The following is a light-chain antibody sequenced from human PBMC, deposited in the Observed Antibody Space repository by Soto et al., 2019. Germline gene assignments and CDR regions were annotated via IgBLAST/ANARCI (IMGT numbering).Light chain of an antibody. CDR2: EVS. V-gene: IGKV2D-29*02. Sequence: DVVMTQTPLSLSVAPGQPASISCKYIQSLLHITGETFLFWYLQKPGQSPRLLIYEVSTRVSGVPDRFSGSGSGTDFTLEISRVETDDVGIYYCMQSTQLPPTFGQGTRLEN. CDR1: QSLLHITGETF. J-gene: IGKJ5*01. CDR3: MQSTQLPPT.